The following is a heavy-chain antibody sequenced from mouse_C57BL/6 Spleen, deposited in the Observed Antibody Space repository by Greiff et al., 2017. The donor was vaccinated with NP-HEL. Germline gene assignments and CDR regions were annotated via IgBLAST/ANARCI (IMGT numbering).Heavy chain of an antibody. CDR1: GFTFSDYG. CDR2: ISSGSSTI. Sequence: EVHLVESGGGLVKPGGSLKLSCAASGFTFSDYGMHWVRQAPEKGLEWVAYISSGSSTIYYADTVKGRFTISRDNAKNTLFLQMPSLRSEDTAMYYCARGLGRGYYAMDYWGQGTSVTVSS. J-gene: IGHJ4*01. V-gene: IGHV5-17*01. CDR3: ARGLGRGYYAMDY. D-gene: IGHD4-1*01.